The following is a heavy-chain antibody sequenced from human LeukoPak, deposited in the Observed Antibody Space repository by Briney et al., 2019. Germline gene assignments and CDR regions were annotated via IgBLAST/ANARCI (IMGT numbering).Heavy chain of an antibody. CDR2: INPNSGGT. D-gene: IGHD6-13*01. Sequence: ASVKVSCKASGGTFSSYAISWVRQAPGQGLEWMGWINPNSGGTHYAQKFQGRVTMTRDTSISTAYMELSRLKSDDTAVYYCAREQGVAAAGTDCWGQGTLVTVSS. CDR1: GGTFSSYA. J-gene: IGHJ4*02. V-gene: IGHV1-2*02. CDR3: AREQGVAAAGTDC.